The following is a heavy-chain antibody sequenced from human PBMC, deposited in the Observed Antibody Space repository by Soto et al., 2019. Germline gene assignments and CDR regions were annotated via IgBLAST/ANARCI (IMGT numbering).Heavy chain of an antibody. V-gene: IGHV4-59*08. CDR3: ARHRPIRITMVRGVIMPFDY. CDR1: GGSINNHY. Sequence: SETLSLTCTVSGGSINNHYWSWIRQPPGKGLEWLGYVYYNGITNYNPSLKSRVTMSVDTSKNQFSLKLSSVTAADTAVYYCARHRPIRITMVRGVIMPFDYWGQGTLVTVSS. CDR2: VYYNGIT. J-gene: IGHJ4*02. D-gene: IGHD3-10*01.